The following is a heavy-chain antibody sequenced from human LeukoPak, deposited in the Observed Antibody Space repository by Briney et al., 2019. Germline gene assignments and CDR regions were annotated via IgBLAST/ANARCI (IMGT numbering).Heavy chain of an antibody. V-gene: IGHV3-11*04. CDR3: AKETIWFGELTYYFDY. Sequence: LSLTCTVSGYSISSGYYWGWIRQPPGKGLEWVSYISSSGSTIYYADSVKGRFTISRDNSKNTLYLQMNSLRAEDTAVYYCAKETIWFGELTYYFDYWGQGTLVTVSS. J-gene: IGHJ4*02. CDR1: GYSISSGYY. D-gene: IGHD3-10*01. CDR2: ISSSGSTI.